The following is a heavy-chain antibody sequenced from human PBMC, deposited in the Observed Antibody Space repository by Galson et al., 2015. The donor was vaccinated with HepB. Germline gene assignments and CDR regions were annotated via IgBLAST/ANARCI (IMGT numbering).Heavy chain of an antibody. D-gene: IGHD3-16*01. J-gene: IGHJ4*02. Sequence: SVKVSCKASGGTFSRYAISWVRQAPGQGLEWMGGIIPIFGTANYAQKFQGRVTITADESTSTAYMELSSLRSEDTAVYYCARILDLGPGGPFGYWGQGTLVTVSS. V-gene: IGHV1-69*13. CDR2: IIPIFGTA. CDR1: GGTFSRYA. CDR3: ARILDLGPGGPFGY.